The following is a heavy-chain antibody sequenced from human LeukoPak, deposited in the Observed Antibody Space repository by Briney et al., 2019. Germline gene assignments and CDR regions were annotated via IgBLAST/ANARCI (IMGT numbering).Heavy chain of an antibody. D-gene: IGHD2-15*01. CDR2: IWNDGSNK. J-gene: IGHJ4*02. CDR1: GFTFSVYG. CDR3: ARAVGPFDY. Sequence: GGSLRRSCEASGFTFSVYGMHWVRQAPGKGLEWVAVIWNDGSNKYYADSVKGRFTIPRDNSKNTLYLQMNSLRTEDMAVYYCARAVGPFDYWGQGTLVTVSS. V-gene: IGHV3-33*01.